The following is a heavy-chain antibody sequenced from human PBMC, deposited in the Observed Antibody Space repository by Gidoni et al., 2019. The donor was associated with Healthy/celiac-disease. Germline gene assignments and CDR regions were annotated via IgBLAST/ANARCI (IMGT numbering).Heavy chain of an antibody. CDR1: GGTFSSYT. CDR2: LIPILGIA. J-gene: IGHJ6*02. CDR3: ARDHITICGVAISGFYYGMDV. Sequence: QVQLVQSGAEVKKPGSSVKVSCKASGGTFSSYTISWVRQAPGQGLEWMGRLIPILGIANYAQKFQGRVTSTADKSTSTAYMELSSLRSEDTAVYYCARDHITICGVAISGFYYGMDVWGQGTTVTVSS. V-gene: IGHV1-69*08. D-gene: IGHD3-3*01.